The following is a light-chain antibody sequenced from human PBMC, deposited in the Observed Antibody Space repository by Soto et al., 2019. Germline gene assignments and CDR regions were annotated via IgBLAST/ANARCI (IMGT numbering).Light chain of an antibody. CDR2: GNS. V-gene: IGLV1-40*01. J-gene: IGLJ1*01. CDR3: QSYDTSLSAPYV. Sequence: QPVLTQPPSVSGAPGQRVTISCTGSNSNIGAGYDVHWYQLLPGTAPKLLIYGNSNRPSGVPDRFSGSKSGTSASLAITGLQAEDEADYYCQSYDTSLSAPYVFGTGTKVTVL. CDR1: NSNIGAGYD.